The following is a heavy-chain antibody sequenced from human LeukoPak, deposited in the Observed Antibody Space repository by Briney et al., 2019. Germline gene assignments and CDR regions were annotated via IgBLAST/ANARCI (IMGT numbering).Heavy chain of an antibody. CDR2: INPSGGST. CDR1: GYTFTSYY. Sequence: ASVKVSCKASGYTFTSYYLHWVRQAPGQGLEWMGIINPSGGSTSYAQKFQGRVTMTRDTSTSTVYMGLSSLRSEDTAVYYCAREAVDIVVVPAEGSWFDPWGQGTLVTVSS. V-gene: IGHV1-46*03. CDR3: AREAVDIVVVPAEGSWFDP. J-gene: IGHJ5*02. D-gene: IGHD2-2*03.